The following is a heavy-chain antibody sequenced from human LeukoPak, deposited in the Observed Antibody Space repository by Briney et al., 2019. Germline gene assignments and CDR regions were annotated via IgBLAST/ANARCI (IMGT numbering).Heavy chain of an antibody. CDR1: GYTFTGYY. J-gene: IGHJ4*02. D-gene: IGHD3-22*01. CDR3: ARPKDYYDSSGYGC. V-gene: IGHV1-69*02. CDR2: IIPILGIA. Sequence: SVKVSCKASGYTFTGYYMHWVRQAPGQGLEWMGRIIPILGIANYAQKFQGRVTITADKSTSTAYMELSSLRSEDTAVYYCARPKDYYDSSGYGCWGQGTLVTVSS.